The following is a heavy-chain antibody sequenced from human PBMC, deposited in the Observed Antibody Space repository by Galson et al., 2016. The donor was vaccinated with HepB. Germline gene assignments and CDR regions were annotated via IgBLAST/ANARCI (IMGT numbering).Heavy chain of an antibody. CDR2: ISWNSGTT. J-gene: IGHJ4*02. Sequence: SLRLSCAASGFTFDDYAMHWVRQAPGKGLEWVSGISWNSGTTGYADSVKGRFTISRDSAKNSLYLQMNSLRAEDTALYHCAKGGGYGSGNYYIDYWGQGTLVTVSA. V-gene: IGHV3-9*01. CDR1: GFTFDDYA. D-gene: IGHD3-10*01. CDR3: AKGGGYGSGNYYIDY.